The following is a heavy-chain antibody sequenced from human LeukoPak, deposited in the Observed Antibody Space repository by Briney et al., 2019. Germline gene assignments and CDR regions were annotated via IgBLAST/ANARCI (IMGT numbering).Heavy chain of an antibody. Sequence: ASVKVSCKASGYTFTSYGISWVRQAPGQGLEWMGWINPNSGGTNYAQKFQGWVTMTRDTSISTAYMELSRLRSDDTAVYYCARVGSGLRPFFDYWGQGTLVTVSS. CDR3: ARVGSGLRPFFDY. J-gene: IGHJ4*02. CDR2: INPNSGGT. CDR1: GYTFTSYG. D-gene: IGHD4-17*01. V-gene: IGHV1-2*04.